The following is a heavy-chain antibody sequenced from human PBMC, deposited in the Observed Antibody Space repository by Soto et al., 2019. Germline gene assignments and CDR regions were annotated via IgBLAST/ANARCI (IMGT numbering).Heavy chain of an antibody. V-gene: IGHV3-48*01. D-gene: IGHD2-15*01. Sequence: PGGSLRLSCAASGFTFGSYSMNWVRQAPGKGLEWVSFILSSSGVIYYADSVKGRFTISRDNSKNTLYLQMNSLRAEDTAVYYCTKANRYCSGANCFTFDYWGLGTLVTVSS. CDR2: ILSSSGVI. CDR3: TKANRYCSGANCFTFDY. J-gene: IGHJ4*02. CDR1: GFTFGSYS.